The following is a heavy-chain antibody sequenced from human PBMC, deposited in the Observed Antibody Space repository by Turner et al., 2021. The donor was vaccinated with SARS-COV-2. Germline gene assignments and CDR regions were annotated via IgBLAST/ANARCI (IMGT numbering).Heavy chain of an antibody. Sequence: EVQLVESGGGLVQPGGSLRLSCAASGFTFSSYDMHWVRQGTGKGLEWFSGIGTGGDPYYPGSVKGRFTISRENAKNSLYLQMNSLRAGDTAVYYCARGRGYCSSTSCYTNDAFDIWGQGTMVTISS. CDR2: IGTGGDP. J-gene: IGHJ3*02. CDR1: GFTFSSYD. D-gene: IGHD2-2*02. CDR3: ARGRGYCSSTSCYTNDAFDI. V-gene: IGHV3-13*05.